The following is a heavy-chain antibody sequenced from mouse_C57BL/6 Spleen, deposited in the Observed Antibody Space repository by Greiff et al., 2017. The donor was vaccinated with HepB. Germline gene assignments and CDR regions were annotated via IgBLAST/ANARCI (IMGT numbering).Heavy chain of an antibody. V-gene: IGHV14-4*01. CDR2: IDPENGDT. Sequence: EVKLVESGAELVRPGASVKLSCTASGFNIKDDYMHWVKQRPEQGLEWIGWIDPENGDTEYASKFQGKATITADTSSNTAYLQLSSLTSDDTAVYYCTTVSQYYFDYWGQGTTLTVSS. CDR1: GFNIKDDY. CDR3: TTVSQYYFDY. J-gene: IGHJ2*01. D-gene: IGHD3-2*02.